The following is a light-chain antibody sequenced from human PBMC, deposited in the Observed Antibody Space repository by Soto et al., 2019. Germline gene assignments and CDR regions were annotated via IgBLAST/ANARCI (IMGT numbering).Light chain of an antibody. CDR1: QSVSSSY. CDR3: QQYGSSPPT. Sequence: EIVFTQSPGTLSLSPGERATLSCRASQSVSSSYLAWYQQKPGQAPRLLIYGASSRATGIPDRFSGSGSGTDFTLTINRLEPEDFALYYCQQYGSSPPTFGQGTKVDIK. J-gene: IGKJ1*01. CDR2: GAS. V-gene: IGKV3-20*01.